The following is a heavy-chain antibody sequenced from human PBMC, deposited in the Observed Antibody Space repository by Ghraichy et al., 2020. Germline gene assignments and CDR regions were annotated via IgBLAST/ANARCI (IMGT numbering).Heavy chain of an antibody. CDR3: ARDARYYYYMDV. J-gene: IGHJ6*03. V-gene: IGHV4-61*02. CDR1: GGSISSGIYY. CDR2: IYTSGST. Sequence: SETLSLTCTVSGGSISSGIYYWSWIRQPAGKGLEWIGRIYTSGSTNYNPSLKSRVTMSVDTSKNQFSLKLSSVTAADTAVYYCARDARYYYYMDVWGKGTTVTVSS.